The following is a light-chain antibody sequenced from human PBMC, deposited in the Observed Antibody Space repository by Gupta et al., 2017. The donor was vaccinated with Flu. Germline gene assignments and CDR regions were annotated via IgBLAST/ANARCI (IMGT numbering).Light chain of an antibody. Sequence: QSVLTQAPSVAEAPGQRAPLHRFGSNSNIGNNDVNWYQQFPGKSPKLLIYYDNLVSAGVSDRFSGSKSGTSASLAISGLQSHDEADYYCASWDDRLHGWVFGGGTKLTVL. CDR1: NSNIGNND. V-gene: IGLV1-36*01. CDR2: YDN. CDR3: ASWDDRLHGWV. J-gene: IGLJ3*02.